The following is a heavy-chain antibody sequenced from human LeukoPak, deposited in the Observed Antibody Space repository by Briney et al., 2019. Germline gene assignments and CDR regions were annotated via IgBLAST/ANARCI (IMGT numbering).Heavy chain of an antibody. CDR3: GVSVVIPAAFDH. CDR1: GFIFSNYW. D-gene: IGHD2-2*01. Sequence: GGSLRLSCAPSGFIFSNYWMSWVRQAPGKGLEWVAMIKQDGSGKYYVGSVKGRFTISRDNAKNSLYLQMNSLRAEDTAVYYCGVSVVIPAAFDHWGRGTLVTVSS. CDR2: IKQDGSGK. J-gene: IGHJ4*02. V-gene: IGHV3-7*01.